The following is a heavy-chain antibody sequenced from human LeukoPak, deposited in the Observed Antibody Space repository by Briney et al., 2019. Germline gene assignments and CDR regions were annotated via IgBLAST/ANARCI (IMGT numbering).Heavy chain of an antibody. CDR1: GDTFSSYT. CDR2: IIPILGIA. J-gene: IGHJ6*03. D-gene: IGHD6-19*01. V-gene: IGHV1-69*04. CDR3: AREGPYSSGWYGDYYYYMDV. Sequence: SVKVSCKASGDTFSSYTISWVRQAPEQGLEWMGRIIPILGIANYAQKFQGRVTITADKSTSTAYMELSSLRSEDTAVYYCAREGPYSSGWYGDYYYYMDVWGKGTTVTVSS.